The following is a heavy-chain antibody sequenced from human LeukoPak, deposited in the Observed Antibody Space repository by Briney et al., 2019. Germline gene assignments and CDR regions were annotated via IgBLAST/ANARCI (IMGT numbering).Heavy chain of an antibody. V-gene: IGHV3-48*01. D-gene: IGHD5-12*01. J-gene: IGHJ4*02. CDR2: ITGSGEIS. CDR3: ARESAVATGAFDY. CDR1: GFTFSHYG. Sequence: PGGSLRLSCAASGFTFSHYGISWVRQAPGKGLEWVSHITGSGEISHYADSVQGRFTISRDNAKNSLYLQMNSLRAEGTALYYCARESAVATGAFDYWGRGTLVTVSS.